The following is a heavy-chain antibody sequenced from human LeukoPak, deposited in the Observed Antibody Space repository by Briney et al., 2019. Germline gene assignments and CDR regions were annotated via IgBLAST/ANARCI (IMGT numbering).Heavy chain of an antibody. Sequence: SETLSLTCTVSGGSISNYYWSWIRQPPGKGLEWIGYIYYSGSTNYNPSLKSRVTISIDTSKNQFSLKLRSVTAADTAVYYCAREDYGGTLIDYWGQGTLVTVSS. D-gene: IGHD4-23*01. CDR2: IYYSGST. V-gene: IGHV4-59*01. CDR3: AREDYGGTLIDY. J-gene: IGHJ4*02. CDR1: GGSISNYY.